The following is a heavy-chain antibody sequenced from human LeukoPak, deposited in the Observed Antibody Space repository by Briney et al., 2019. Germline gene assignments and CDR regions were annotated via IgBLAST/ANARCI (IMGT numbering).Heavy chain of an antibody. CDR1: GYTFTGYY. CDR2: INPNSGGT. D-gene: IGHD4-17*01. CDR3: ARARIPHDYGVRYNVFFDY. J-gene: IGHJ4*02. V-gene: IGHV1-2*02. Sequence: ASVKVSCKASGYTFTGYYMHWVRQAPGQGLEWMGWINPNSGGTNYAQKFQGRVTMTRDTSISTAYMELSRLRSDDTAVYYCARARIPHDYGVRYNVFFDYWGQGTLSPSPQ.